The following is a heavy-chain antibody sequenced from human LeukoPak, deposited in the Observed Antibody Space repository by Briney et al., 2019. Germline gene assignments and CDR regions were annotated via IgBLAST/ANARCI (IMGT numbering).Heavy chain of an antibody. CDR2: INHSGST. CDR3: ARDISYDSKGADAFDI. V-gene: IGHV4-34*01. D-gene: IGHD3-22*01. Sequence: PSETLSLTCAVYGGSFSGYYWSWIRHPPGKGLEWIGEINHSGSTNYNPSLKSRVTISVDTSKNQFSLKLSSVTAADTAVYYCARDISYDSKGADAFDIWGQGTMVTVSS. J-gene: IGHJ3*02. CDR1: GGSFSGYY.